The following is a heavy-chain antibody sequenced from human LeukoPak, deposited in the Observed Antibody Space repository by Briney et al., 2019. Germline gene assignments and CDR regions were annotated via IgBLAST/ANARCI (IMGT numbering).Heavy chain of an antibody. Sequence: SETLSLTCTVSGGSTNTYCWSWIRQPAEKGLEWIGRIYPSGSTYYNPSLKSRVTISIDKSKNQFSLRLTSVTAADRAVYYCARDRSGYSEYYFDYWGQGSLVTVSS. CDR3: ARDRSGYSEYYFDY. D-gene: IGHD5-12*01. CDR1: GGSTNTYC. V-gene: IGHV4-4*07. CDR2: IYPSGST. J-gene: IGHJ4*02.